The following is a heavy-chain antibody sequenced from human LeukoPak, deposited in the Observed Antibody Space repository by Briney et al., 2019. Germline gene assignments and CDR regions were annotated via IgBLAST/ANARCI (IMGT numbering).Heavy chain of an antibody. CDR1: GYTFTSYD. CDR3: ARAITIFGVVTRGYMDV. CDR2: MNPNSGNT. J-gene: IGHJ6*03. V-gene: IGHV1-8*03. Sequence: GASVKVSCKASGYTFTSYDINWVRQATGQGLEWMGWMNPNSGNTGYAQKFQGRVTITRNTSTSTAYMELSSLRSEDTAVYYCARAITIFGVVTRGYMDVWGKGTTVTVSS. D-gene: IGHD3-3*01.